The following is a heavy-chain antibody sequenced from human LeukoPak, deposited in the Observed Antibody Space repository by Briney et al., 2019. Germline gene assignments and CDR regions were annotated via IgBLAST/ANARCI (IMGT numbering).Heavy chain of an antibody. CDR2: IYPDDSDT. CDR3: ARHGHCTSGVCYSNYYYYMDV. Sequence: LGESLKISCKGSGYSFTSYWIGWVRQMPGKGLEWMGIIYPDDSDTRYSPSFEGQVIISVDKSISTAYLQWSSLKASDTATYYCARHGHCTSGVCYSNYYYYMDVWGKGTTVTVSS. J-gene: IGHJ6*03. D-gene: IGHD2-8*01. V-gene: IGHV5-51*01. CDR1: GYSFTSYW.